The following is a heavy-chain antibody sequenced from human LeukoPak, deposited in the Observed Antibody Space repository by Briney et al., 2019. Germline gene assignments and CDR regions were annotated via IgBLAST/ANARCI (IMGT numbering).Heavy chain of an antibody. J-gene: IGHJ4*02. CDR1: GYTFTSYN. D-gene: IGHD4-17*01. Sequence: ASVKVSCKASGYTFTSYNIGWVRQAPGQGLEWMGWISAYNDNTNYARRLQGRVTMTTDTSTSTAYMELRSLRSDDTAVFYCARRWTTMTDDYFDYWGQGTLVTVSS. V-gene: IGHV1-18*04. CDR2: ISAYNDNT. CDR3: ARRWTTMTDDYFDY.